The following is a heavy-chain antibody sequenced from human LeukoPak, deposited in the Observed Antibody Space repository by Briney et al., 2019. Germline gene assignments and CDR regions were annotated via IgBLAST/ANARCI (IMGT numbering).Heavy chain of an antibody. V-gene: IGHV1-2*02. CDR1: GYRFIGYY. D-gene: IGHD2-2*01. CDR3: ARDSCSSTSCLSIDDY. Sequence: ASVKVSCKASGYRFIGYYMHWVRQAPGQGLEWMGWINPNSGGTNYAQKFQGRVTMTRDTSISTVYMELSRLRSDDTAVYYCARDSCSSTSCLSIDDYWGQGTLVTVSS. CDR2: INPNSGGT. J-gene: IGHJ4*02.